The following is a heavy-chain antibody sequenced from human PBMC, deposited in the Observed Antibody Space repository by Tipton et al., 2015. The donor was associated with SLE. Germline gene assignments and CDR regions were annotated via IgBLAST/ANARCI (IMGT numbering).Heavy chain of an antibody. V-gene: IGHV1-8*01. CDR2: MNFNSGNT. J-gene: IGHJ4*02. Sequence: QVQLVQSGAEVKKPGASVKVSCKASGYTFTSYDINWVRQATGQGLEWMGWMNFNSGNTGHVQKFQGRVTMTRNTSIGTAYMELGSLKSEDTAVYYCARGRYLAYWGQGTLVTVSS. CDR1: GYTFTSYD. D-gene: IGHD2-15*01. CDR3: ARGRYLAY.